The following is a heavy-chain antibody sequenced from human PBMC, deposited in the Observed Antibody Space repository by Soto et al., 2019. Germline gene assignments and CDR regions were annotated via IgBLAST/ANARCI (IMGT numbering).Heavy chain of an antibody. CDR2: ISYDGSNK. J-gene: IGHJ6*02. Sequence: QVQLVESGGGVVQPGRSLRLSCAASGFTFSSYAMHWVRQAPGKGLEWVAVISYDGSNKYYADSVKGRFTISRGNSKNTLYLQMNSLRAEDTAVYYCARTPRGQWELPYYYYGMDVWGQGTTVTVSS. CDR3: ARTPRGQWELPYYYYGMDV. D-gene: IGHD1-26*01. V-gene: IGHV3-30-3*01. CDR1: GFTFSSYA.